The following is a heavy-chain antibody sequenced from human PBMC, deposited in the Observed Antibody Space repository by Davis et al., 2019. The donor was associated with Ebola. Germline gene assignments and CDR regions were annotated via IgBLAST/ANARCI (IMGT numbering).Heavy chain of an antibody. CDR2: TIIISGTV. V-gene: IGHV1-69*13. J-gene: IGHJ4*02. D-gene: IGHD3-22*01. CDR3: ARESPVDAFDTSGYPLY. CDR1: GDTFNNFA. Sequence: AASVKVSCKASGDTFNNFAIIWVRQAPGQGLEWMGGTIIISGTVNYAQKFQGRLTITADESTSTAYMELKSLRSEDTAVYYCARESPVDAFDTSGYPLYWGQGTLVTVSS.